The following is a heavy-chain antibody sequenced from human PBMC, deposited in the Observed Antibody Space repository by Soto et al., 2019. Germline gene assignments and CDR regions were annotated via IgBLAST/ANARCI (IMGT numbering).Heavy chain of an antibody. J-gene: IGHJ4*02. CDR1: GFTFSSFT. CDR3: ARRIAVAGTPEFDY. D-gene: IGHD6-19*01. V-gene: IGHV3-30*14. CDR2: ISYDGSNR. Sequence: VQLVESGGDVVQPGRSLRLSCVASGFTFSSFTMHWVRQAPGKGLEWVAVISYDGSNRKYVDSVKGRFTISRDNSNNTLYVEMNLLRPADTAVYSCARRIAVAGTPEFDYWGQGTLVTFSS.